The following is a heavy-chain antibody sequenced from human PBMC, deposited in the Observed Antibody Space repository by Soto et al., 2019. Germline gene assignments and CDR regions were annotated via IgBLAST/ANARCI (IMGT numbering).Heavy chain of an antibody. V-gene: IGHV4-39*07. J-gene: IGHJ4*02. CDR3: ATGLIVGAPDY. D-gene: IGHD1-26*01. CDR2: LFYSGAT. CDR1: GGSISSNSYY. Sequence: ETLSLPCTVSGGSISSNSYYWDWIRQPPGKGLEWIGSLFYSGATYHNPSLQSRVTISGDTSKNQFSLKLTPVTAADTAVYCCATGLIVGAPDYWGQGTLVTVSS.